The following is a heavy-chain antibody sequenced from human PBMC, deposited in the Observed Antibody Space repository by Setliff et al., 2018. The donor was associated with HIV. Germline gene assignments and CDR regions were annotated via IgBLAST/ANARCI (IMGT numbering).Heavy chain of an antibody. CDR1: GYSFARYG. D-gene: IGHD6-19*01. CDR2: ISGFNGNT. J-gene: IGHJ3*02. V-gene: IGHV1-18*01. CDR3: ARVLYRSAWFSGGTDAFDI. Sequence: ASVKVSCKASGYSFARYGLSWVRQAPGQGLEWMGWISGFNGNTKYAQSFQDRVAMTTETATSTAYMEMRSLRSDDTAVYFCARVLYRSAWFSGGTDAFDILGQGTMVTVSS.